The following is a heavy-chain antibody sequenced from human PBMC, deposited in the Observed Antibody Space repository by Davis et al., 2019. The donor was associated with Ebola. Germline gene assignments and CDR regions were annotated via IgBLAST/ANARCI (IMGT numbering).Heavy chain of an antibody. CDR1: GLTFSSST. J-gene: IGHJ4*02. V-gene: IGHV3-30*04. CDR2: ISRDGSIT. Sequence: GESLKISCAVSGLTFSSSTMHWVRQAPGKGLEWVAVISRDGSITAYADSVKGRFTVSRDNSNNALFVQMNSLRTEDTAVYYCTRDAGAVTDFDFWGQGTLVTASS. D-gene: IGHD1-26*01. CDR3: TRDAGAVTDFDF.